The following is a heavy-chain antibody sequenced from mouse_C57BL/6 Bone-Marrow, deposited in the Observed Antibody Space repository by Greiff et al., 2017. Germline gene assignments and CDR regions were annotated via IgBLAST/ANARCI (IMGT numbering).Heavy chain of an antibody. CDR2: IDPSDSYT. Sequence: QVQLQQPGAELVRPGTSVKLSCKASGYTFTSYWMHWVKQRPGQGLEWIGVIDPSDSYTNYNQKFKGKATLTVDTSSNTAYMQLSSLTSEDSAVYYCASLYYYGSRYFDYWGQGTTLTVSS. CDR1: GYTFTSYW. D-gene: IGHD1-1*01. CDR3: ASLYYYGSRYFDY. J-gene: IGHJ2*01. V-gene: IGHV1-59*01.